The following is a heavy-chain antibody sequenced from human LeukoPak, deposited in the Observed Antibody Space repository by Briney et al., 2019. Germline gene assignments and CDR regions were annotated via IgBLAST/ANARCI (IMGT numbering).Heavy chain of an antibody. CDR1: GFTFSSYA. J-gene: IGHJ4*02. Sequence: GGSLRLSCAASGFTFSSYAMHWVRQAPGKGLEWVAVISYDGSNKYYADSAKGRFTISRDNSKNTLYLQMNSLRAEDTAVYYCARDCSSTSCFGDYWGQGTLVTVSS. D-gene: IGHD2-2*01. V-gene: IGHV3-30*04. CDR2: ISYDGSNK. CDR3: ARDCSSTSCFGDY.